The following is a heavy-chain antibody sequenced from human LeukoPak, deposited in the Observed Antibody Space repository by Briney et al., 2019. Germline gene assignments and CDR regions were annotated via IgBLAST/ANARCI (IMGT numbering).Heavy chain of an antibody. J-gene: IGHJ4*02. CDR2: IYSTGVT. D-gene: IGHD3-10*01. CDR3: AKDIFTMVRGVVDY. V-gene: IGHV3-53*05. CDR1: GFTVYNNY. Sequence: GGSLRLSCAASGFTVYNNYMIWIRQAPGRGLEWVSLIYSTGVTNYADSVKGRFTISRDRSKNSLYLQMNSLRAEDTALYYCAKDIFTMVRGVVDYWGQGTLVTVSS.